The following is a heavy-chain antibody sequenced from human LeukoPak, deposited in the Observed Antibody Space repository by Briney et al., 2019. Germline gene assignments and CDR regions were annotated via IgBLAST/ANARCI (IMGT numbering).Heavy chain of an antibody. CDR1: GFTFSTSS. J-gene: IGHJ6*02. V-gene: IGHV3-21*01. CDR3: ARKWFSGYDHYYYYGMDV. CDR2: ISGSSSHI. D-gene: IGHD5-12*01. Sequence: GGSLRLSCAASGFTFSTSSMNWVRQAPGKGLEWVSAISGSSSHIYYADSVKGRFTVSRDNAMNSLYLQMNSLRADDTAVYFCARKWFSGYDHYYYYGMDVWGQGTTVTVSS.